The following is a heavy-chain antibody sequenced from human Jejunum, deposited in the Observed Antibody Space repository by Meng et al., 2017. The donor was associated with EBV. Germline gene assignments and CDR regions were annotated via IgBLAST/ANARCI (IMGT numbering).Heavy chain of an antibody. D-gene: IGHD4-11*01. CDR2: VSYDGRKE. CDR3: ARGSGYSDYMFDY. CDR1: GFRFSDHG. V-gene: IGHV3-30*03. Sequence: QVSRGGSGGGLVRPGRSLSLSCVGSGFRFSDHGMHWVRQAPGKGLEWVAIVSYDGRKEYYADSVKGRFTVSRDSSKNEVSLQMDSLRPEDTAVYYCARGSGYSDYMFDYWGQGALVTVSS. J-gene: IGHJ4*02.